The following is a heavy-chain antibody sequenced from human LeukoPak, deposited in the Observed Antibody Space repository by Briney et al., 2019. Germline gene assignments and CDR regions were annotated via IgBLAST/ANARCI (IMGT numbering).Heavy chain of an antibody. V-gene: IGHV3-9*01. CDR2: ISWNSGSI. CDR1: GFTFDDYA. D-gene: IGHD3-22*01. Sequence: PGRSLRLSCAASGFTFDDYAMHWVRQAPGKGLEWVSGISWNSGSIGYADSVKGRFTISRDNAKNSLYLQMNRLRAEDTALYYCAKGKDDSSGYYFDAFDIWGQGTMVTVSS. J-gene: IGHJ3*02. CDR3: AKGKDDSSGYYFDAFDI.